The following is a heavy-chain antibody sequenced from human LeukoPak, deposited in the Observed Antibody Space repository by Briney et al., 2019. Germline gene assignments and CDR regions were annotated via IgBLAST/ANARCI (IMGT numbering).Heavy chain of an antibody. V-gene: IGHV4-61*05. Sequence: TSETLSLTCTVSGDSISSSSYYWDWIRQPPGKGLEWIGFIFYSGNTNYNPSLRSRLTISADTSKNQLYLKLSSVTAADTAVYYCARFLNSYCGGDCYSQPFDNWGRGTLVTVSS. J-gene: IGHJ4*02. CDR3: ARFLNSYCGGDCYSQPFDN. CDR2: IFYSGNT. D-gene: IGHD2-21*02. CDR1: GDSISSSSYY.